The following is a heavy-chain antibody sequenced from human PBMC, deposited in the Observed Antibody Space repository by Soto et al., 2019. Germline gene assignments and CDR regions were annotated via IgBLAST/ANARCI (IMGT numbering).Heavy chain of an antibody. CDR3: ARVRGYGSGPNYFDY. CDR1: GYTFTGYY. V-gene: IGHV1-2*02. J-gene: IGHJ4*02. D-gene: IGHD3-10*01. CDR2: INPNSGGT. Sequence: QVPLVQSGAEVKKPGASVKVSCKASGYTFTGYYMHWVRQAPGQGLEWMGWINPNSGGTNYAQKFQGRVTMTRDTSISTAYMELSRLRSDDTAVYYCARVRGYGSGPNYFDYWGQGTLVTVSS.